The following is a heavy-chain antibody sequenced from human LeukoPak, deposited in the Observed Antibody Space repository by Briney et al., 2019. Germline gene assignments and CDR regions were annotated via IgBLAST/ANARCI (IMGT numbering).Heavy chain of an antibody. CDR3: TRQGVFGEVDY. J-gene: IGHJ4*02. CDR1: GFTFSRYS. Sequence: PGGSLRLSCAASGFTFSRYSINWVRQAPGRGLEWVSYIDSTSSPTYYTHSVKGRFTVSRDNAKNSLYLQMNSLRAEDTAVYYCTRQGVFGEVDYWGQGILVTVSS. D-gene: IGHD3-10*02. CDR2: IDSTSSPT. V-gene: IGHV3-48*01.